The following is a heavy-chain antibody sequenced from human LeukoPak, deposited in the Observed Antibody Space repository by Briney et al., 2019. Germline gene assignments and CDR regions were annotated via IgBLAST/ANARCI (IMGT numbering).Heavy chain of an antibody. CDR1: GGTFSSYA. D-gene: IGHD1-26*01. Sequence: SVKVSCTASGGTFSSYAISWVRQAPGQGLEWMGGIIPIFGTANYAQKFQGRVTITADESTSTAYMELSSLRSEDTAVYYCAREGYSGSYTFDYWGQGTLVTVSS. CDR3: AREGYSGSYTFDY. CDR2: IIPIFGTA. J-gene: IGHJ4*02. V-gene: IGHV1-69*13.